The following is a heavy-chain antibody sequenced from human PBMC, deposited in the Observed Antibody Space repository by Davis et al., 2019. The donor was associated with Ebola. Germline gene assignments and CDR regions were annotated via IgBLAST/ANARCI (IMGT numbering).Heavy chain of an antibody. V-gene: IGHV3-30*18. Sequence: GESLKISCAASGFTFDDYGMNWVRQAPGKGLEWLAVISNDGSEKYYADSVKGRFTISRDNLKNTLYLETNSLRAEDTAVYKCVKDSGYSGGRYIDSWGHGILVKVSS. CDR2: ISNDGSEK. CDR1: GFTFDDYG. CDR3: VKDSGYSGGRYIDS. J-gene: IGHJ5*01. D-gene: IGHD1-26*01.